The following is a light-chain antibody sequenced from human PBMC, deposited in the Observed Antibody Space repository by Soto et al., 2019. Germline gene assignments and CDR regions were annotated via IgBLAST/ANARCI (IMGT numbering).Light chain of an antibody. V-gene: IGKV1-12*01. CDR1: QNIISW. CDR2: AAS. Sequence: DIQMTQSPSTVSASVGDRVTITCRASQNIISWLAWYQQQPGRAPKLLIYAASILQSGVPSRFSGSGSGTYFTLTISSLQPEDFATYYCQQAYGFPVTFGQGTRLEIK. CDR3: QQAYGFPVT. J-gene: IGKJ5*01.